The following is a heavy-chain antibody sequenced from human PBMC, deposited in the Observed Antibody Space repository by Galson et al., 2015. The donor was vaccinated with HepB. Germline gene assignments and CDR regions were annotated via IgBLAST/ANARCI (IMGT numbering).Heavy chain of an antibody. CDR2: IKSKSDGGTT. D-gene: IGHD3-10*01. V-gene: IGHV3-15*01. CDR3: TTDLWFGESSTNDY. J-gene: IGHJ4*02. CDR1: GFTFINAW. Sequence: SLRLSCAASGFTFINAWMSWVRQAPGKGLEWVGRIKSKSDGGTTDYAAPVKGRFTISRDDSKNTLYLQMNSLKTEDTAVYYCTTDLWFGESSTNDYWGQGTLVTVSS.